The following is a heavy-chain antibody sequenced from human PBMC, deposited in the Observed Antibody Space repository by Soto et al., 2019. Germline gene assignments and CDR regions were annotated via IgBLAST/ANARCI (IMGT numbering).Heavy chain of an antibody. CDR2: IYYSGST. Sequence: SETLSLTCTVSGGSISSGDYYWSRIRQPPGKGLEWIGYIYYSGSTYYNPSLKSRVTISVDTSKNQFSLRLSSVTAADTAVYYCASTAMAPSFHFDYWGQGTLVTVSS. D-gene: IGHD5-18*01. CDR3: ASTAMAPSFHFDY. J-gene: IGHJ4*02. CDR1: GGSISSGDYY. V-gene: IGHV4-30-4*01.